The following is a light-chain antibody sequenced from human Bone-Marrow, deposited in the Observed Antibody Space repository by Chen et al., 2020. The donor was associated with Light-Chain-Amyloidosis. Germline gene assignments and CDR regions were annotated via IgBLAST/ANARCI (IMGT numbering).Light chain of an antibody. V-gene: IGLV2-23*01. CDR2: EGS. CDR3: CSYAGSSTLV. CDR1: SSDVGSYNL. Sequence: QSALTQPASVSGSPGHSITFSCTRTSSDVGSYNLVSWYQQHPGKAPKLMIYEGSKRPSGVSNRFSGSKSGNTASLTISGLQAEDEADYYCCSYAGSSTLVFGGGTKLTVL. J-gene: IGLJ2*01.